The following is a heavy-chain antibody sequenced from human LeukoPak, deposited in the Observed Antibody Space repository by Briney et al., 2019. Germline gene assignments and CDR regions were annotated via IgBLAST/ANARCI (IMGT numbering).Heavy chain of an antibody. CDR3: ARRSYCSSTSCYSSYYYYYGMDV. CDR1: GYSFTSYW. J-gene: IGHJ6*04. V-gene: IGHV5-51*01. D-gene: IGHD2-2*01. CDR2: IYPGDSDT. Sequence: GESLKISCKGSGYSFTSYWIGWVRQMPGKGLEWMGNIYPGDSDTRYSPSFQGQVTISADKSISTAYLQWSSLKASDTAMYYCARRSYCSSTSCYSSYYYYYGMDVWGKGTTVTVSS.